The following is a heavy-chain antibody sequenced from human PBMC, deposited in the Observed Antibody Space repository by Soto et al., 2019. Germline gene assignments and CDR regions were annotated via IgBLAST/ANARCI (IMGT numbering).Heavy chain of an antibody. CDR3: ARSPGHDYVWGSYQGSFDY. Sequence: SETLSLTCAVSGGSISSGGYSWSWLRQPPGKGLEWIGYIYHSGSTYYNPSLKSRVTISVDRSKNQFSLKLSSVTAADTAVYYCARSPGHDYVWGSYQGSFDYWGQGTLVTVSS. J-gene: IGHJ4*02. D-gene: IGHD3-16*01. V-gene: IGHV4-30-2*01. CDR1: GGSISSGGYS. CDR2: IYHSGST.